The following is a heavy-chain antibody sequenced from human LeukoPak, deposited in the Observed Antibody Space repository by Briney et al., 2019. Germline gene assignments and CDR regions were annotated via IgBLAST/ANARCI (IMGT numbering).Heavy chain of an antibody. D-gene: IGHD3-10*01. CDR1: RYTFTGSY. CDR2: INPNSGGT. V-gene: IGHV1-2*02. Sequence: GASVKVSCKASRYTFTGSYMHWVRQAPGQGLEWMGWINPNSGGTNYAQKFQGRVTMTRDTSISTAYMEVSRLRSDDTVVYYCGLLWFGELYGYGMDVWGQGTTVTVSS. CDR3: GLLWFGELYGYGMDV. J-gene: IGHJ6*02.